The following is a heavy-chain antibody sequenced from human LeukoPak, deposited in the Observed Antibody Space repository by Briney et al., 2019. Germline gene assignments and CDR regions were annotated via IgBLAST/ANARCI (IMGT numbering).Heavy chain of an antibody. D-gene: IGHD3-16*02. CDR3: ARTPITFGGVIVDYGLDV. Sequence: ASVKVSCKASGYTFTSYDINWVRQATGQGLEWMGWMNPNSGNTGYAQRFQGRLTMTRNTSISTAYMELSGLTSEDTAVYYCARTPITFGGVIVDYGLDVWGQGTTVTVSS. J-gene: IGHJ6*02. CDR1: GYTFTSYD. CDR2: MNPNSGNT. V-gene: IGHV1-8*01.